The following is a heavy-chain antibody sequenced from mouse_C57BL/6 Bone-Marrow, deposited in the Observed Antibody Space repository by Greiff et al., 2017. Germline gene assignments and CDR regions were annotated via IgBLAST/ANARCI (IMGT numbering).Heavy chain of an antibody. CDR1: GYTFTDYY. V-gene: IGHV1-19*01. Sequence: EVQLQQSGPVLVKPGASVKMSCKASGYTFTDYYMNWVKQSHGKSLEWIGVINPYNGGTSYNQKFKGKATLTVDKSSSTAYMELNSLTSEDSAVYYCARAPYGSSPYWYFDVWGTGTTVTVSS. CDR2: INPYNGGT. CDR3: ARAPYGSSPYWYFDV. D-gene: IGHD1-1*01. J-gene: IGHJ1*03.